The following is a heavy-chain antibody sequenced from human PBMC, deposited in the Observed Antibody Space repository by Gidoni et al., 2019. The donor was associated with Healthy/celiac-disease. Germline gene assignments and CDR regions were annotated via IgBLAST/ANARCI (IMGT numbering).Heavy chain of an antibody. CDR1: GGTFSSYA. V-gene: IGHV1-69*01. D-gene: IGHD2-21*02. CDR2: IITIFGTA. Sequence: QVQLVQSGAEVKKPGSSVKVSCKASGGTFSSYAISWVRQAPGQGLEWMGGIITIFGTANYAQKFQGRVTITADESTSTAYMELSSLRSEDTAVYYCARVHGNNKAYCGGDCYFHWYFDLWGRGTLVTVSS. CDR3: ARVHGNNKAYCGGDCYFHWYFDL. J-gene: IGHJ2*01.